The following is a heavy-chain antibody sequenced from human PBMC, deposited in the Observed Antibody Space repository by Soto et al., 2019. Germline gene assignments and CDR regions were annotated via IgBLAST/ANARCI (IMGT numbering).Heavy chain of an antibody. V-gene: IGHV1-18*01. CDR3: AGEGPPSWN. CDR1: GYTFTSYY. J-gene: IGHJ4*02. Sequence: QVQLVQSGAEVKKPGASVKVSCKASGYTFTSYYISWVRQAPGQGLEWMGWISGYNGNTNYAQKLQGRVTMTTDTSTSTTYIELRSLRSDDTAEYYFAGEGPPSWNWGQGTLVTVSS. CDR2: ISGYNGNT. D-gene: IGHD2-2*01.